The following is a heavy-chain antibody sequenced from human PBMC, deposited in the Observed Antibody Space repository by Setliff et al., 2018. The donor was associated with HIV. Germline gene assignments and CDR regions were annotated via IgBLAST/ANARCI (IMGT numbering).Heavy chain of an antibody. V-gene: IGHV4-59*08. CDR1: GVSISSYY. D-gene: IGHD3-10*01. Sequence: PSETLSLTCTVSGVSISSYYWSWIRQPPGKELEWIGYIDNSGSTKYNPSLTSRVTISVDTPKKQFSLKLTSVTATDTAVYYCARRGVEFRELLYYIGAFDLWGQGTMVTVSS. J-gene: IGHJ3*01. CDR2: IDNSGST. CDR3: ARRGVEFRELLYYIGAFDL.